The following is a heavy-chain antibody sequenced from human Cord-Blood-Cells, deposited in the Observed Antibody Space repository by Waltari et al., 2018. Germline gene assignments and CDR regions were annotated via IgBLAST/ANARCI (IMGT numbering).Heavy chain of an antibody. CDR2: INPNSGGT. J-gene: IGHJ6*02. V-gene: IGHV1-2*04. CDR1: GYTFTGHY. Sequence: QVQLVQSGAEVTKPGASVQVTCKASGYTFTGHYMHWVRQAPRHGREWMGWINPNSGGTNYAQKFQGWVTMTRDTSISTAYMELSRLRSDDTAVYYCARSGIAAAGRDYYYYGMDVWGQGTTVTVSS. CDR3: ARSGIAAAGRDYYYYGMDV. D-gene: IGHD6-13*01.